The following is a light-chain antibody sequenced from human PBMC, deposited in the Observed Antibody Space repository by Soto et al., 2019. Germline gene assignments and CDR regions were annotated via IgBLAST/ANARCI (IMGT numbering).Light chain of an antibody. CDR3: CSYAGSNSVNVV. CDR1: SSDVGSYNL. Sequence: QSALTQPASVSGSPGQSITISCTGTSSDVGSYNLVSWYQQHPGKVPKLMIYEVTKRPSGVSNRFSGSKSGNTASLTISGLQAEDEAEYYCCSYAGSNSVNVVFGGGTKLAVL. J-gene: IGLJ2*01. V-gene: IGLV2-23*02. CDR2: EVT.